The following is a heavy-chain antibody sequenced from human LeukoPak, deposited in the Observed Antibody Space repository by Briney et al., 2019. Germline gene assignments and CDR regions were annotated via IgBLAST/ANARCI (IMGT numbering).Heavy chain of an antibody. CDR3: ARDTPLVLRFLEWSRVDFDY. CDR2: ISAYNGNT. D-gene: IGHD3-3*01. V-gene: IGHV1-18*01. J-gene: IGHJ4*02. Sequence: GASVKVSCKASGYTFTSYGISWVRQAPGQGLEWMGWISAYNGNTNYAQKLQGRVTMTTDTSTSTAYMELRSLRSDDTAVYYCARDTPLVLRFLEWSRVDFDYWGQGTLVTVSS. CDR1: GYTFTSYG.